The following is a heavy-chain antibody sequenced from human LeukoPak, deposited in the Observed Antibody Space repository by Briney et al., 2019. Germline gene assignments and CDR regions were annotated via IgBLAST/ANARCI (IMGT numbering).Heavy chain of an antibody. V-gene: IGHV4-4*07. CDR2: TYTSGST. CDR3: ARDGNPFGAADYYYYMDV. J-gene: IGHJ6*03. D-gene: IGHD4-23*01. CDR1: GGSISSYY. Sequence: SETLSLTCTVSGGSISSYYWSWIRQPAGKGLEWIGRTYTSGSTNYNPYLKSRVTMSVDTSKNQFSLKLSSVTAADTAVYYCARDGNPFGAADYYYYMDVWGKGTTVTVSS.